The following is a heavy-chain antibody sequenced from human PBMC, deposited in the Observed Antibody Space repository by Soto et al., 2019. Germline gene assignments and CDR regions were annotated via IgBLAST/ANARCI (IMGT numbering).Heavy chain of an antibody. Sequence: EVQLVESGGDLIQPGGSLSPSFATPGFKFSSYWRHGARKTQGRGLGWFSRMDNDGSSTVYADSVKGRFTISRDNAKNTLYLQMNSLRAEDTAVYYCARGGTYCSTTSCYFDYWGQGTLVTVSS. J-gene: IGHJ4*02. CDR2: MDNDGSST. CDR3: ARGGTYCSTTSCYFDY. D-gene: IGHD2-2*01. V-gene: IGHV3-74*01. CDR1: GFKFSSYW.